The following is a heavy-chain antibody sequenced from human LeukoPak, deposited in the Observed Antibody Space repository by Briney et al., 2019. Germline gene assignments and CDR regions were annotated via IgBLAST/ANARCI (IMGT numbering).Heavy chain of an antibody. Sequence: GGSLRLSCAASGFTFSSYSMNWVRQAPGKGLEWVSVIYSGGSTYYADSVKGRFTISRDNSKNTLYLQMNSLRAEDTAVYYCASSPGAYYYYGMDVWGQGTTVTVSS. CDR2: IYSGGST. V-gene: IGHV3-53*01. CDR1: GFTFSSYS. CDR3: ASSPGAYYYYGMDV. J-gene: IGHJ6*02. D-gene: IGHD1-26*01.